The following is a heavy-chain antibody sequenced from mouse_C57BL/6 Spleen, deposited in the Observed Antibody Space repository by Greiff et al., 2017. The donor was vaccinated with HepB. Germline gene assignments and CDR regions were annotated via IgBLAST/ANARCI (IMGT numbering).Heavy chain of an antibody. D-gene: IGHD3-2*02. CDR1: GYTFTSYW. CDR2: IYPGNSGT. Sequence: EVQVVESGTVLAKPGASVKMSCKTSGYTFTSYWMNWVKQRPGQGLEWIGAIYPGNSGTNYNQKFKSKAKLTAVASASTAYMELSSLTTEDSAVYYCRGAEAQDLFAYWGQGTLVTVSA. J-gene: IGHJ3*01. V-gene: IGHV1-5*01. CDR3: RGAEAQDLFAY.